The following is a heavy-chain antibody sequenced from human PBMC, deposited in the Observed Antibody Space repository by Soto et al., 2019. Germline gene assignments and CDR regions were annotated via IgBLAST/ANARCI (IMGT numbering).Heavy chain of an antibody. D-gene: IGHD2-21*01. V-gene: IGHV1-3*01. Sequence: QVQLVQSGAEVKKPGASVKVSCKASGYTFTSYAMPWVRQAPGQRLEWVGWINAGNGNTKYSQKFQGRVTITRDTSASTAYMELSSLRSEDTAVYYCAKSKVQVAKLPNDYWGQGTLVTVSS. J-gene: IGHJ4*02. CDR1: GYTFTSYA. CDR2: INAGNGNT. CDR3: AKSKVQVAKLPNDY.